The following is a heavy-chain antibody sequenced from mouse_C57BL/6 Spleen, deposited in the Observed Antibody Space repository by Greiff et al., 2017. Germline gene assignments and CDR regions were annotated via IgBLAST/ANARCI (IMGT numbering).Heavy chain of an antibody. D-gene: IGHD4-1*01. CDR2: IDPSDSYT. Sequence: QVQLQQPGAELVMPGASVKLSCKASGYTFTSYWMHWVKQRPGQGLEWIGEIDPSDSYTNYNQKFKGKSTLTVDKSSSTAYMQLSSLTSEDSAVYYCARSGLGRAMDYWGQGTSVTVSS. J-gene: IGHJ4*01. CDR1: GYTFTSYW. CDR3: ARSGLGRAMDY. V-gene: IGHV1-69*01.